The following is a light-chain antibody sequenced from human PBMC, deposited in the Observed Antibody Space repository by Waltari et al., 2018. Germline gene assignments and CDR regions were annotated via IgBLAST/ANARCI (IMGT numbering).Light chain of an antibody. CDR1: PLTLAPYTL. Sequence: QPAPTQPATVSGPPDKSIPTSSPGTPLTLAPYTLVSWYQHHPGKAPQLMIYEGIMRPSAVSNRFSGSKSGNTASLTISGLQAEDEADYYCCSYAGSSRVFGGGTKLTVL. CDR2: EGI. V-gene: IGLV2-23*01. CDR3: CSYAGSSRV. J-gene: IGLJ2*01.